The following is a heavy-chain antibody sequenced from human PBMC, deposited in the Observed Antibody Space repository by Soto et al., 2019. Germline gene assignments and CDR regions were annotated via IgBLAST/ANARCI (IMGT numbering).Heavy chain of an antibody. J-gene: IGHJ3*02. CDR2: IIPIFGTA. CDR3: ARWVGGIQLWLWNAFAI. D-gene: IGHD5-18*01. V-gene: IGHV1-69*13. Sequence: ASVKVSCKASGGTFSSYAISCVRQAPGQGLEWMGGIIPIFGTANYAQKFQGRVTITADESTSTAYMELSSLRSEDTAVYYCARWVGGIQLWLWNAFAIWVQGTMVTVSS. CDR1: GGTFSSYA.